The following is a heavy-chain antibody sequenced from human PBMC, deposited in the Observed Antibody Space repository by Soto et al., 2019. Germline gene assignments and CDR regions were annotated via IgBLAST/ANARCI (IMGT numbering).Heavy chain of an antibody. D-gene: IGHD3-3*01. CDR2: IKSKTDGGTT. Sequence: PGGSLRLSCAASGFTFSNAWMTWVRQAPGKGLEWVGRIKSKTDGGTTDYAAPVKGRFTISRDDSKNTLYLQMNTLKTEDTAVYYCTTAHYDFWSGIRIACWGQGTLVTVSS. J-gene: IGHJ4*02. V-gene: IGHV3-15*01. CDR1: GFTFSNAW. CDR3: TTAHYDFWSGIRIAC.